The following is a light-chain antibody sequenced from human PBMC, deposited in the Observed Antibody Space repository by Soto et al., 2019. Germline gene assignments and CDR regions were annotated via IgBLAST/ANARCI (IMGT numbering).Light chain of an antibody. J-gene: IGKJ5*01. CDR2: DAS. V-gene: IGKV1-13*02. CDR3: QQFNGYPIT. CDR1: QGISNT. Sequence: ALQLTQSPSSLSASVGDRVTITCRASQGISNTLAWYQQRPGRAPRLLIYDASSLESGVPSRFSGSGSGTDFTLTISSLQPEDFATYYWQQFNGYPITFGQGTRLEIK.